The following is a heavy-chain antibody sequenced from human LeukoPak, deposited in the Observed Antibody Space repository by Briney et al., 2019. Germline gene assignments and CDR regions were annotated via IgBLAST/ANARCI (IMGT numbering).Heavy chain of an antibody. D-gene: IGHD3-9*01. V-gene: IGHV3-23*01. J-gene: IGHJ4*02. CDR2: ITGSGDAR. CDR3: AKDILTYYYGTSSYYFDY. Sequence: GGSLRLSCSASGFTFDNHAMTWVRQAPGKGLEWVSVITGSGDARYYADSVKGRFTISRDNSKNTLHLQMNTLRVEDTALYYCAKDILTYYYGTSSYYFDYWGQGTLVTVSS. CDR1: GFTFDNHA.